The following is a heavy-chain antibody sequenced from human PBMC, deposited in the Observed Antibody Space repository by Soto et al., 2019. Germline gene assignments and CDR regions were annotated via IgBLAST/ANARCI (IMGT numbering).Heavy chain of an antibody. V-gene: IGHV4-31*03. D-gene: IGHD4-17*01. Sequence: QVQLQESGPGLVKPSQTLSLTCTVSGGSISSGGYYWSWIRQHPGKGLEWIGYIYYSGSTYYNPSSQSRVTISVDTSKNQFSLKLSSVTAADTAVYYCAGGDYGYYYGMDVWGQGTTVTVSS. J-gene: IGHJ6*02. CDR2: IYYSGST. CDR1: GGSISSGGYY. CDR3: AGGDYGYYYGMDV.